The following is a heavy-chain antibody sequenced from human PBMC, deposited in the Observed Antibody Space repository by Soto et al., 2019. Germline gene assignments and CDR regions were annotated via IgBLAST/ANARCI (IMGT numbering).Heavy chain of an antibody. J-gene: IGHJ4*02. Sequence: GGSLRLSCAASGVTFSSQWMHWVRQAPGKGLVWVSRINSDGSSTSYADSVKGRFTISRDNAKNTLYLQMNSLRAEDTAVYYCARIQKGLPGLGYWGQGTLVTVSS. CDR2: INSDGSST. V-gene: IGHV3-74*01. D-gene: IGHD5-18*01. CDR3: ARIQKGLPGLGY. CDR1: GVTFSSQW.